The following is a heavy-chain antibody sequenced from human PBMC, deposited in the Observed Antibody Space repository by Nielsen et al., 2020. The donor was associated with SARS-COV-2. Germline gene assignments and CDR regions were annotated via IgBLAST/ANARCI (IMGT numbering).Heavy chain of an antibody. CDR2: INSDGSST. D-gene: IGHD5-18*01. Sequence: GESLKISCAASGFTFSSYWMHWVRQAPGKGLVWVSRINSDGSSTSYADSVKGRFTISRENAKNSFYLQLSSLRAGDTAVYYCSRLPHGYTYGRYYYHGMDVWGQGTTVTVSS. CDR1: GFTFSSYW. CDR3: SRLPHGYTYGRYYYHGMDV. J-gene: IGHJ6*02. V-gene: IGHV3-74*01.